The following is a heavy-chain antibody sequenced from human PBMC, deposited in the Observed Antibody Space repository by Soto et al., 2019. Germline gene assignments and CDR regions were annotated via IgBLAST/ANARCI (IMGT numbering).Heavy chain of an antibody. CDR3: ARHRHPRGTVGATSPLDP. Sequence: GWSLRLSCVDSGDTFSRNAMSWVRQAPVKVLEWVSGISASGGSTYYADSVQGRFTISRDKSNNTLYLQMRRVRAEDTAVYFCARHRHPRGTVGATSPLDPWGQGTQVTVSS. V-gene: IGHV3-23*01. J-gene: IGHJ5*02. CDR1: GDTFSRNA. D-gene: IGHD1-26*01. CDR2: ISASGGST.